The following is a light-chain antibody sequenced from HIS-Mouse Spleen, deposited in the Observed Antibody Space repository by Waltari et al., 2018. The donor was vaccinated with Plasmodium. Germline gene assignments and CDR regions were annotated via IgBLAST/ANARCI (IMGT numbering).Light chain of an antibody. CDR2: AVS. J-gene: IGLJ2*01. V-gene: IGLV2-14*03. Sequence: GYNSVSCYQQHPGKAPKLTIYAVSNRPPGGSTRFAASKSGNTVSLTISGLQAEYESDYYCSSYTSSSTLGFGGGTKLTVL. CDR1: GYNS. CDR3: SSYTSSSTLG.